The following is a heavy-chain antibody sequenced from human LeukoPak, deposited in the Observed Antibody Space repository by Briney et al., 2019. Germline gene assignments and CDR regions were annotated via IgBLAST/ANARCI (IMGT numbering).Heavy chain of an antibody. CDR1: GDSISSSSYY. Sequence: SETLSLTCTVSGDSISSSSYYWGWVRQPPGKGLEWIGSIYYSGSTYYNPSLKSRVTISVDTSKNQFSLKLSSVTAADTAVYYCARHTSHFDYWGQGTLVTVSS. D-gene: IGHD2-2*01. V-gene: IGHV4-39*07. CDR3: ARHTSHFDY. J-gene: IGHJ4*02. CDR2: IYYSGST.